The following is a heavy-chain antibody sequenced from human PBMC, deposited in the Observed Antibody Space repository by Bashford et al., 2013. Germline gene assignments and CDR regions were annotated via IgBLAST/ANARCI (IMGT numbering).Heavy chain of an antibody. CDR1: GDTFSTDY. D-gene: IGHD2-15*01. V-gene: IGHV1-46*01. J-gene: IGHJ3*02. CDR2: INPSGDST. Sequence: ASVKVSCKAPGDTFSTDYMHWVRQARGQGLEWMGIINPSGDSTKYAQKFQGRVTMTRDTSTNTVYMEMKNLRSEDTAMYYCARELPVAAATTNAFDIWGQGTRVTVSS. CDR3: ARELPVAAATTNAFDI.